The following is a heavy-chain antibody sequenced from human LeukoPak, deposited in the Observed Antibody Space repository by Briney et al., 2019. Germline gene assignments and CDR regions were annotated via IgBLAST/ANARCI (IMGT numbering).Heavy chain of an antibody. CDR2: IWYDGSNK. Sequence: GGSLRLSCSASGFTFSAYAMHWVRQAPGKGLEWVALIWYDGSNKYYADSVKGRLTISRDNSKNTLYLQMNSLRAEDTAVYYCAREGPRGNSQFDYWGQGTLVTVSS. CDR3: AREGPRGNSQFDY. V-gene: IGHV3-33*08. CDR1: GFTFSAYA. J-gene: IGHJ4*02. D-gene: IGHD2/OR15-2a*01.